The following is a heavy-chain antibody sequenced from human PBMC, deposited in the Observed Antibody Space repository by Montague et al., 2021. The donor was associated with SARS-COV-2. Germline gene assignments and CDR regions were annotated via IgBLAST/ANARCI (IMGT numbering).Heavy chain of an antibody. V-gene: IGHV4-31*03. CDR2: MYDSGST. Sequence: TLSLTCTVSGGSISNGGYYCSWIRQHPGKGLEWIGYMYDSGSTYYNPSLTSRVTISLDTSKNQFSLKLSSVTAADTAVYYCARGDGVVVAAPYIWGQGTTVTVSS. D-gene: IGHD2-15*01. CDR1: GGSISNGGYY. CDR3: ARGDGVVVAAPYI. J-gene: IGHJ3*02.